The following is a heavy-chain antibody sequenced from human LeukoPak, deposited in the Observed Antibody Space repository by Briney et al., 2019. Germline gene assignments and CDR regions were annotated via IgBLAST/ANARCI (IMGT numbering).Heavy chain of an antibody. Sequence: PGRSLRLSCAASGFTFSNYAMHWVRQAPGKGLEWVAVISYDGSNKYYADSVKGRFTISRDNSKNTLYLQMNSLRAEDTAVYYCARAEVGASDYWGQGTLVTVSS. CDR2: ISYDGSNK. CDR3: ARAEVGASDY. J-gene: IGHJ4*02. V-gene: IGHV3-30-3*01. CDR1: GFTFSNYA. D-gene: IGHD1-26*01.